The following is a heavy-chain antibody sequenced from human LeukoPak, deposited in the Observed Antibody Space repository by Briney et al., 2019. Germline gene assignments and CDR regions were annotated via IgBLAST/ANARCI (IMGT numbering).Heavy chain of an antibody. D-gene: IGHD3-22*01. CDR3: AKGIDSTGYYPFDY. Sequence: GWSLRLSCAPSGFMFNNYAMCWVRQAPGKGLEWVSAISESGGETCHADSVKGRFTISRDTSKSILYLQLNSLRAEDTAIYYCAKGIDSTGYYPFDYWGQGTLVTVSS. CDR1: GFMFNNYA. CDR2: ISESGGET. J-gene: IGHJ4*02. V-gene: IGHV3-23*01.